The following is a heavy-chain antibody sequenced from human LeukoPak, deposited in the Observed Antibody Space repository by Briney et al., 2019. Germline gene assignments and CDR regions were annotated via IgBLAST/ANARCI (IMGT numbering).Heavy chain of an antibody. CDR2: IYSGGST. V-gene: IGHV3-53*01. CDR3: ARVGYCTNGVCSGSDY. D-gene: IGHD2-8*01. CDR1: GFTVSSNY. Sequence: GGSLRLSCAASGFTVSSNYMSWVRQAPGKGLEWVSVIYSGGSTYYADSVKGRFTISRDNAKNSLYLQMNSLRAEDTAVYYCARVGYCTNGVCSGSDYWGQGTLVTVSS. J-gene: IGHJ4*02.